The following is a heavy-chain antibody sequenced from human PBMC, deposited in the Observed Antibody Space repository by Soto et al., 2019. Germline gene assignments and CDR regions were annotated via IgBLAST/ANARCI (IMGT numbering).Heavy chain of an antibody. CDR3: ARAVDYYDSSGYYSYFDY. J-gene: IGHJ4*02. V-gene: IGHV4-61*01. Sequence: SETLSLTCTVSGGSVSSGSYYWSWIRQPPGKGLEWIGYIYYSGSTNYNPSLKSRVTISVDTSKNQFSLKLSSVTAADTAVYYCARAVDYYDSSGYYSYFDYWGQGTLVPVSP. CDR2: IYYSGST. CDR1: GGSVSSGSYY. D-gene: IGHD3-22*01.